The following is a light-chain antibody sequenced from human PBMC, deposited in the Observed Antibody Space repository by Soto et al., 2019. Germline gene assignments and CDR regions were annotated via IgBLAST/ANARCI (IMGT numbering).Light chain of an antibody. Sequence: EIVMTQSPATLSVSPGARASLSCRASQSVSSNLAWYQQNPGQAPRLLIYGASTRATGIPARFSGSGSGTEFTPTLSSLQSEESAGSYCQQRSNSPPWITFGQGTRLEIK. CDR1: QSVSSN. CDR2: GAS. J-gene: IGKJ5*01. V-gene: IGKV3-15*01. CDR3: QQRSNSPPWIT.